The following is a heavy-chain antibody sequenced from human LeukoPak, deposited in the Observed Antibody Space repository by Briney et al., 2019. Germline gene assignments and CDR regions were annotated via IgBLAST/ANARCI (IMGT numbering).Heavy chain of an antibody. CDR2: TYYRSKWYN. Sequence: SQTLSLTCAISGDSVSSNSAAWNWIRPSPSRGLEWLGRTYYRSKWYNDYAVSVKSRITIHPDTSKNQFSLQLNSVTPEDTAVYYCARDSMITFGGVIVLGYYFDYWGQGTLVTVSS. CDR3: ARDSMITFGGVIVLGYYFDY. J-gene: IGHJ4*02. D-gene: IGHD3-16*02. CDR1: GDSVSSNSAA. V-gene: IGHV6-1*01.